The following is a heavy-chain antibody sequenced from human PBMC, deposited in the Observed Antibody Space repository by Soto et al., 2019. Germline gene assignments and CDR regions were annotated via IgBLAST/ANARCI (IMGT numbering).Heavy chain of an antibody. CDR3: ARENGDYRFDY. CDR1: GGSISSYY. Sequence: PSETLSLTCTVSGGSISSYYWSWIRQPPGKGLEWIGYIYYSGSTNYNPSLKSRVTISVDTSKNQFSLKLSSVTAADTAVYYCARENGDYRFDYWGQGTLVTVSS. CDR2: IYYSGST. V-gene: IGHV4-59*01. D-gene: IGHD4-17*01. J-gene: IGHJ4*02.